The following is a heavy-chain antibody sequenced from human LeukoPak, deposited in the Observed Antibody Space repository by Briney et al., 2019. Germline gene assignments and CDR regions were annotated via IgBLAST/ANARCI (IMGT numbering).Heavy chain of an antibody. D-gene: IGHD4-17*01. Sequence: GGSLRLSCAASGFTFSSFAMHWVRQAPGKGLEWVADIWYNGSNKYYAESVKGRFTLSRDNSKNMLYLQLNSLRAEDTAVYYCSRGGYGDYNNWFDPWGQGTLVIVSS. V-gene: IGHV3-33*01. CDR3: SRGGYGDYNNWFDP. CDR2: IWYNGSNK. J-gene: IGHJ5*02. CDR1: GFTFSSFA.